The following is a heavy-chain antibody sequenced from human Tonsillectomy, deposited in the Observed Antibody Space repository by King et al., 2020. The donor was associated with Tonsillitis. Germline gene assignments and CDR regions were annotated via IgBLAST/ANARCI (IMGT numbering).Heavy chain of an antibody. CDR2: IKQDGNEK. Sequence: VQLVESGGGLVQPGGSLRLSCAASGFTFSSYWMTWVRQAPGKGLEWVANIKQDGNEKYYVDSVKGRFTISSDNAKNSLDLQMNRLRAEDTAVYYCARPRQLAYGMDVWGQGTTVSVSS. V-gene: IGHV3-7*01. D-gene: IGHD6-13*01. CDR3: ARPRQLAYGMDV. J-gene: IGHJ6*02. CDR1: GFTFSSYW.